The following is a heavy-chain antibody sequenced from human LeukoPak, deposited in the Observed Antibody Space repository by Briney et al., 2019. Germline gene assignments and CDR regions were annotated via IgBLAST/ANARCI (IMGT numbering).Heavy chain of an antibody. D-gene: IGHD2-21*02. V-gene: IGHV4-39*01. CDR1: GGSISSNTYH. Sequence: SETLTLTCTVSGGSISSNTYHWAWIRQPPGKGLEWTGTIYYSGSTFYNPSLKSRVTMSVDTSKNQFSLMLSSVTAADTAVYYCARHPQRSLGVTTSGPYYYAMDVWGQGTTVTVSS. CDR2: IYYSGST. J-gene: IGHJ6*02. CDR3: ARHPQRSLGVTTSGPYYYAMDV.